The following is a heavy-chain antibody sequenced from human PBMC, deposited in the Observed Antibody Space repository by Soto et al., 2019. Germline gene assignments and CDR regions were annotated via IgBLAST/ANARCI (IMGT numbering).Heavy chain of an antibody. CDR2: ISSYGSDT. CDR3: ASNYAYAEGYYWYGIDV. CDR1: GFTFSRYW. J-gene: IGHJ6*02. V-gene: IGHV3-74*01. Sequence: EVQLVESGGGLVLPGGSLRLSCAASGFTFSRYWMHWVRQAPGKGLVWVSRISSYGSDTHYAESVKGRFTISRDNAKNTLYLQMNSLGADDTAVYYCASNYAYAEGYYWYGIDVWGQGTTVTVSS. D-gene: IGHD3-16*01.